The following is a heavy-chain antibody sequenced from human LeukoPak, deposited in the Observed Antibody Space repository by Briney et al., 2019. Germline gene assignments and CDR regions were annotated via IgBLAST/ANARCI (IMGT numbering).Heavy chain of an antibody. J-gene: IGHJ4*02. CDR2: INPNSGNT. D-gene: IGHD3-22*01. CDR3: ATERDYYDSSADKGGNFDY. V-gene: IGHV1-8*02. Sequence: ASVKVSCKASGYTFTGYYMHWVRQAPGQRLEWMGWINPNSGNTGYAQKFQGRVTMTRNTSISTAYMELSSLTSEDTAVYYGATERDYYDSSADKGGNFDYWGQGTLVTVSS. CDR1: GYTFTGYY.